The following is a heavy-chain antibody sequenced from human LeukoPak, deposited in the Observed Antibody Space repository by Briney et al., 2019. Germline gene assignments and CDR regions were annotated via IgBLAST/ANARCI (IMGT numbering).Heavy chain of an antibody. CDR2: GDHFGGA. V-gene: IGHV4-34*01. Sequence: SETLSLTCAVYGGTFSAYYWSWIRQPPGKGLEWVGYGDHFGGAIYNPSLKSRVTISVDTSNNQFSLTLTSVTAADTAVYHCARLSDLYNGTYLLDSWSQGTLVTVSS. CDR1: GGTFSAYY. J-gene: IGHJ4*02. CDR3: ARLSDLYNGTYLLDS. D-gene: IGHD1-26*01.